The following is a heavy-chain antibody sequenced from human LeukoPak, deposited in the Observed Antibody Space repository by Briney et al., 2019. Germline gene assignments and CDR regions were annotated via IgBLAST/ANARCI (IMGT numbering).Heavy chain of an antibody. J-gene: IGHJ5*02. CDR3: ARAGNWFDP. Sequence: SETLSLTCSVSGYSFSSGYYWGWIRQPPGKGLEWIATFYHTGSTYYNPSLRTRVTISVDTSNNQFSLKLSSVTAADTAVYYCARAGNWFDPWGQGTLVTVSS. V-gene: IGHV4-38-2*02. CDR2: FYHTGST. CDR1: GYSFSSGYY.